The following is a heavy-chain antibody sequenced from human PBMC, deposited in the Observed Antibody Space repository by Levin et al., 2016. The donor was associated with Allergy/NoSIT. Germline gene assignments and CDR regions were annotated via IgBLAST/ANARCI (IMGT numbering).Heavy chain of an antibody. CDR3: ARDEGATTTYYYGMDV. Sequence: ASVKVSCKASGYTFTSYGISWVRQAPGQGLEWMGWISAYNGNTNYAQKLQGRVTMTTDTSTSTAYMELRSLRSDDTAVYYCARDEGATTTYYYGMDVWGQGTTVTVSS. CDR2: ISAYNGNT. V-gene: IGHV1-18*01. J-gene: IGHJ6*02. CDR1: GYTFTSYG. D-gene: IGHD1-26*01.